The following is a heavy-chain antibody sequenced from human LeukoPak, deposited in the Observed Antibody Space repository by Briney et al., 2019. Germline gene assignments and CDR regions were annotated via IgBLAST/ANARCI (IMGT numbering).Heavy chain of an antibody. J-gene: IGHJ4*01. D-gene: IGHD4-11*01. CDR1: GFTVSSNY. Sequence: GGSLRLSCAASGFTVSSNYMSWVRQAPGKGLEWVSVIYSGGSTYYADSVKGRFTISRDNSKNTLYLQMNSLRAEDTAVYYCARDTDRSRGQYYFDYWGQEPWSPSPQ. CDR3: ARDTDRSRGQYYFDY. V-gene: IGHV3-53*01. CDR2: IYSGGST.